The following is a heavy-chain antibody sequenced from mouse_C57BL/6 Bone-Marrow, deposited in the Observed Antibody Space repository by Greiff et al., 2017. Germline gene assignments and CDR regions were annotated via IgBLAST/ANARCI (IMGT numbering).Heavy chain of an antibody. CDR3: VRLWYLPWFAD. CDR1: GSTFTSYW. Sequence: QVQLQQPGAELVKPGASVKMSCKASGSTFTSYWLTWVKQRPGQGLEWIGDLYPGSGSTNYTEKFKSKSTLTVDTSSSTAYMQLSSLTSEDSAVYYCVRLWYLPWFADWGQGTLVTVSA. D-gene: IGHD2-1*01. CDR2: LYPGSGST. J-gene: IGHJ3*01. V-gene: IGHV1-55*01.